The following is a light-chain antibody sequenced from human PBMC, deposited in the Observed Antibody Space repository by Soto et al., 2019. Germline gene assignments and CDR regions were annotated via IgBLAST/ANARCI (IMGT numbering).Light chain of an antibody. CDR1: QSVSSS. CDR2: DAS. Sequence: EIVLTQSPATLSLSPGERATLSCRASQSVSSSLAWYQQKPGQAPRLLIYDASNRATGIPARFSGSGSGTHFTLTISSREPEDFAVYYCQQRSNWLSITFGQGTRLEIK. V-gene: IGKV3-11*01. J-gene: IGKJ5*01. CDR3: QQRSNWLSIT.